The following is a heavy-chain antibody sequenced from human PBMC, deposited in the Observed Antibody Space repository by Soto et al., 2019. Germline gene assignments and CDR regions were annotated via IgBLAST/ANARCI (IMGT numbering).Heavy chain of an antibody. CDR1: GGSISSYY. CDR3: ARDSYDFWSGYYVMAGMDV. D-gene: IGHD3-3*01. CDR2: IYYSGST. Sequence: QVQLQESGPGLVKPSETLSLTRTVSGGSISSYYWSWIRQPPGKGLEWIGYIYYSGSTNYNPSLKSRVTISVDTSKNQFSLKLSSVTAADTAVYYCARDSYDFWSGYYVMAGMDVWGQGTTVTVSS. V-gene: IGHV4-59*01. J-gene: IGHJ6*02.